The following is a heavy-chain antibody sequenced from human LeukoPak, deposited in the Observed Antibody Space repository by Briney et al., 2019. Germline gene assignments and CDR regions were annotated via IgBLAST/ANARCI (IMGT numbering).Heavy chain of an antibody. CDR1: GFSFKNVW. CDR3: TTWNYDILTGYSI. J-gene: IGHJ4*02. D-gene: IGHD3-9*01. V-gene: IGHV3-15*01. CDR2: IKSKTHGGTT. Sequence: GGSLRLSCAASGFSFKNVWMSWVRQAPGKGLEWVGRIKSKTHGGTTDYAAAVKGRFTISRDDSKSTLYLQMNSLKTEDTALYYCTTWNYDILTGYSIWGQGTLVTVSS.